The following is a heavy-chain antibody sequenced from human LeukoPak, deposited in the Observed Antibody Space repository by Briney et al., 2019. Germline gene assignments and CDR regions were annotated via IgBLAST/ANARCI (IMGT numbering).Heavy chain of an antibody. CDR2: IYPGDSDT. Sequence: GESLKISCKGSGYSFTSYWIGWVRQVPGKGLEWMGIIYPGDSDTRYSPSFQGQVTISADKSISTAYLQWSSLKASDTAMYYCARPRRTGAVAYLTEPFDYWGQGTLVTVSS. CDR1: GYSFTSYW. J-gene: IGHJ4*02. D-gene: IGHD6-19*01. V-gene: IGHV5-51*01. CDR3: ARPRRTGAVAYLTEPFDY.